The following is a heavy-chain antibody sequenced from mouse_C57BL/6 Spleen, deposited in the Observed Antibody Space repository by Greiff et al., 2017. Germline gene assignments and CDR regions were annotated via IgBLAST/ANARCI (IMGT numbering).Heavy chain of an antibody. CDR2: IDPETGGT. V-gene: IGHV1-15*01. D-gene: IGHD2-10*02. CDR3: TRWGYEFGYAMDY. J-gene: IGHJ4*01. Sequence: QVQLQQSGAELVRPGASVTLSCKASGYTFTDYEMHWVKQTPVHGLEWIGAIDPETGGTAYNQKFKGKAILTADKSSSTAYMELRSLTSEDSAVYYCTRWGYEFGYAMDYWGQGTSVTVSS. CDR1: GYTFTDYE.